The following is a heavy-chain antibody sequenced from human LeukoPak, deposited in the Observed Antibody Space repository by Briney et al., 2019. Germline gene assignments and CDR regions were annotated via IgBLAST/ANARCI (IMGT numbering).Heavy chain of an antibody. D-gene: IGHD3-3*01. Sequence: GESLKISCKGSGYGFTSYWIGWVRQMPGKGLEWMGIIYPGDSDTRYSPSFQGQVTISADKSISTAYLQWSSLKASDTAMYYCARRIRGYDFWSGSTGHDAFDIWGQGTMVTVSS. CDR1: GYGFTSYW. CDR2: IYPGDSDT. J-gene: IGHJ3*02. CDR3: ARRIRGYDFWSGSTGHDAFDI. V-gene: IGHV5-51*01.